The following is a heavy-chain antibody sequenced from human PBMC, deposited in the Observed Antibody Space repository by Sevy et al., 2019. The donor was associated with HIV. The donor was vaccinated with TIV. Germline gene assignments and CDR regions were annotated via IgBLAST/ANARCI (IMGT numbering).Heavy chain of an antibody. CDR2: IGGSGGST. V-gene: IGHV3-23*01. CDR1: GFTFRNYV. J-gene: IGHJ4*02. Sequence: GGSLRLSCAASGFTFRNYVMTWVRQAPGRGLEWVSSIGGSGGSTHYADSVKGRFTISRDNSKNTLYLQMNSLRAEDTAVYYCATDRISDWFFDSWGQGTLVTVSS. D-gene: IGHD3-9*01. CDR3: ATDRISDWFFDS.